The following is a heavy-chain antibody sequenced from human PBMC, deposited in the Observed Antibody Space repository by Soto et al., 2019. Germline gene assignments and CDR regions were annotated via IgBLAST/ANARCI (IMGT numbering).Heavy chain of an antibody. Sequence: EVQLLQSGGGLVQPGGSLRLSCAASGFTFSSYAMSWVRQAPGKGLEWVSTISGTGGSTYYPDSVKGRFTISRENSKNTVYLQMISLRAEDAAVYYCAKEMTSGYYLFDYWGQGTLVTVSS. CDR3: AKEMTSGYYLFDY. CDR1: GFTFSSYA. J-gene: IGHJ4*02. D-gene: IGHD3-22*01. V-gene: IGHV3-23*01. CDR2: ISGTGGST.